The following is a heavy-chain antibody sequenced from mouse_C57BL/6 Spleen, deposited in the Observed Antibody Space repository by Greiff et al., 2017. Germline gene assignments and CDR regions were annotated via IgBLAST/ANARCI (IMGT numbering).Heavy chain of an antibody. J-gene: IGHJ2*01. V-gene: IGHV2-2*01. Sequence: VQRVESGPGLVQPSQSLSITCTVSGFSLTSYGVHWVRQSPGKGLEWLGVIWSGGSTDYNAAFISSLSISKDNSKIQVFFKMNSLQDDDTAICYCARDPNNDYWGQGTTLTVSS. D-gene: IGHD6-1*01. CDR2: IWSGGST. CDR1: GFSLTSYG. CDR3: ARDPNNDY.